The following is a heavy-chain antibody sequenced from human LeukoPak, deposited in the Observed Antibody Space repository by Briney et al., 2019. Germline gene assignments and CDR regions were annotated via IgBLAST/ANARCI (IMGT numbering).Heavy chain of an antibody. D-gene: IGHD1-26*01. Sequence: SETLSLTCTVSGGSISSSSYYWGWIRQPPGKGLEWIGSIYYSGSTYYNPSLKSRVTISVDTSKNQFSLKLSSVTAADTAVYYCARVLSGSKLLGIYFDYWGQGTLVTVSS. J-gene: IGHJ4*02. CDR3: ARVLSGSKLLGIYFDY. CDR2: IYYSGST. CDR1: GGSISSSSYY. V-gene: IGHV4-39*07.